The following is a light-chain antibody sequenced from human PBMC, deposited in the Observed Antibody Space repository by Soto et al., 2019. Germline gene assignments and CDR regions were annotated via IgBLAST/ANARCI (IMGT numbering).Light chain of an antibody. J-gene: IGKJ1*01. Sequence: DIQMTQSPSTLSGSVGDSVTITCRASQTISSWLAWYQQKPGKAPKLLVYKASTLKSGVPSRFSGSGYGTEFTLTISSLQPDDFATYYCQHYNSYSEAFGQGTKVDIK. V-gene: IGKV1-5*03. CDR3: QHYNSYSEA. CDR2: KAS. CDR1: QTISSW.